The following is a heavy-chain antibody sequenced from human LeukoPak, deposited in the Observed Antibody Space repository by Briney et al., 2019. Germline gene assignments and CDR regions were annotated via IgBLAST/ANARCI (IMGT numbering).Heavy chain of an antibody. D-gene: IGHD1-1*01. J-gene: IGHJ4*02. CDR1: GYTFTDFS. CDR2: IDPANGAT. V-gene: IGHV1-2*02. CDR3: SRIPKLAPTGDFDY. Sequence: ASVKVSFKTSGYTFTDFSIHWVRQAPGQGLEWMGYIDPANGATRYAQKLQGRVTITRDTSSTTAYMDLRSLRSDDTAVYYCSRIPKLAPTGDFDYWGQGTLVTVSS.